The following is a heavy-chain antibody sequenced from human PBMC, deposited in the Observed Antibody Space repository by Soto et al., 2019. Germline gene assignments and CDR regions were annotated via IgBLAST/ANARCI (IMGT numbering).Heavy chain of an antibody. CDR1: GGTFSSYA. CDR3: ARDRLSGDGYNSSY. J-gene: IGHJ4*02. Sequence: QVQLVQSGAEVKKPGSSVKVSCKASGGTFSSYAISWVRQAPGQGLEWMGGIIPIFGTANYAQKFQGRVPITADESKSTAYMERSSLRSEDTAVYYCARDRLSGDGYNSSYWGQGTLVTVSS. V-gene: IGHV1-69*12. D-gene: IGHD5-12*01. CDR2: IIPIFGTA.